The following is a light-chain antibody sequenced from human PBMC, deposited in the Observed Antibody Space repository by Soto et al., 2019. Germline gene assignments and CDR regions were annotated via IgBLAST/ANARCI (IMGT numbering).Light chain of an antibody. V-gene: IGLV2-14*01. Sequence: QSVLTQPASVSGSPGQSITISCTGTSSDVVGYNYVSWYQQHPGKAPKFMIYDVSNRPSGVSNRFSGSKSGNTASLTISGLQAEDEADYYCCSYTTSNTRQIVFGTGTKV. CDR2: DVS. J-gene: IGLJ1*01. CDR1: SSDVVGYNY. CDR3: CSYTTSNTRQIV.